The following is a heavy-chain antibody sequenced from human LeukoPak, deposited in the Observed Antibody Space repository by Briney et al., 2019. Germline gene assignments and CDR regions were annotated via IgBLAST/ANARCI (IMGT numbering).Heavy chain of an antibody. CDR2: ILSSGSTT. D-gene: IGHD6-19*01. Sequence: GGSLRLSCAASGFTFNNYAMSWVRQTPGKGLEWVSLILSSGSTTYYADSVKGRFTISRDNSKNTLYLQMNSLRAEDTAVYYCARGGIAVAGLDYWGQGTLVTVSS. CDR3: ARGGIAVAGLDY. J-gene: IGHJ4*02. V-gene: IGHV3-23*05. CDR1: GFTFNNYA.